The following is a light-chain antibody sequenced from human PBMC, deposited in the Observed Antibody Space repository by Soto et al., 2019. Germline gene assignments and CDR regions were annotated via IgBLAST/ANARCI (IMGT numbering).Light chain of an antibody. CDR2: GAS. CDR1: QSVSSN. J-gene: IGKJ1*01. Sequence: EIVMTQSPGTLSVSPGERATLSCRASQSVSSNLAWYQQKPGQAPRLLIYGASTRATGIPARFSGSGSETEFTLTISSLQSEDFAVYYCQQFYSYPPTFGQGTKVEIK. CDR3: QQFYSYPPT. V-gene: IGKV3-15*01.